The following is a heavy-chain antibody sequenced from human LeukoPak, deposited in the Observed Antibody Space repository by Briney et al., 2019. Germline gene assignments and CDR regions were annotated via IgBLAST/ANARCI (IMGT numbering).Heavy chain of an antibody. D-gene: IGHD6-19*01. J-gene: IGHJ4*02. CDR1: GGSISSGSYY. Sequence: SETLSLTCTVSGGSISSGSYYWSWIRQPAGKGLEWIGRIYTSGSNNYNPSLKSRVTISVDTSKNQFSLKLSSVTAADTAVYYCARDSAGYSSGWGFDYWGQGTLVTVSS. CDR3: ARDSAGYSSGWGFDY. V-gene: IGHV4-61*02. CDR2: IYTSGSN.